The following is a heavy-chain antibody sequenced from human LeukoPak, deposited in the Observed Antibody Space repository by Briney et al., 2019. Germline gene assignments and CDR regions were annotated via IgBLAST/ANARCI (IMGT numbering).Heavy chain of an antibody. V-gene: IGHV4-30-2*01. CDR2: IYHSGST. D-gene: IGHD2-15*01. CDR1: GGSISSGSYY. CDR3: ARVVVVAVGRDYFDY. J-gene: IGHJ4*02. Sequence: SETLSLTCTVSGGSISSGSYYWSWIRQPPGKGLEWIGYIYHSGSTYYNPSLKSRVTISVDRSKNQFSLKLSSVTAADTAVYYCARVVVVAVGRDYFDYWGQGTLVTVSS.